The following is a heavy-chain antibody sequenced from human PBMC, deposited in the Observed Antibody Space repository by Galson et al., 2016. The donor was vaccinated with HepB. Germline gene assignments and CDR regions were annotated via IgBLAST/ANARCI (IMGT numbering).Heavy chain of an antibody. J-gene: IGHJ4*02. Sequence: ADSVKGRFTISRDNAKNSLYLQLNSLRAEDTAVYYCAREPHDFGDYGVDYWGQGTLVTVSS. D-gene: IGHD4-17*01. V-gene: IGHV3-21*01. CDR3: AREPHDFGDYGVDY.